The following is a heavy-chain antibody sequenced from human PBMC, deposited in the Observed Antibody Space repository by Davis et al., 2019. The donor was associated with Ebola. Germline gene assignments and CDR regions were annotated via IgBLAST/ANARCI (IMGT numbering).Heavy chain of an antibody. J-gene: IGHJ1*01. CDR3: AKDGSFDILTIQY. CDR2: ISGSGGST. CDR1: GFTFSSYA. V-gene: IGHV3-23*01. D-gene: IGHD3-9*01. Sequence: GESLKISCAASGFTFSSYAMSWVRQAPGKGLEWVSAISGSGGSTYYADSVKGRFTISRDNSKNTLYLQMNSLRAEDTAVYYCAKDGSFDILTIQYWGQGTLVTVSS.